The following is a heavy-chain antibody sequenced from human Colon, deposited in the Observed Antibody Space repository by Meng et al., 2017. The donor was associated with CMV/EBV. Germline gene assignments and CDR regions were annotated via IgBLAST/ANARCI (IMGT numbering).Heavy chain of an antibody. CDR2: IRYDGSDK. CDR3: AKDSRGWQRLGTYFDT. CDR1: GFVFSNYG. D-gene: IGHD5-12*01. V-gene: IGHV3-30*02. J-gene: IGHJ4*02. Sequence: GGSLRLSCATSGFVFSNYGMHWVRQAPGQGLEWVSYIRYDGSDKYYSKSVKGRFAVSRDNSDNTLFLEMNSLKAEDTAMYYCAKDSRGWQRLGTYFDTWGPGTLVTVSS.